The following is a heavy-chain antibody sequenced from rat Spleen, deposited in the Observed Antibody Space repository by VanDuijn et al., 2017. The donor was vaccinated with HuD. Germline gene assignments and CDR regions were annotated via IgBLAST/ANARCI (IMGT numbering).Heavy chain of an antibody. CDR1: GFSLTSNG. J-gene: IGHJ2*01. D-gene: IGHD1-2*01. CDR2: MKYDGDT. V-gene: IGHV2S30*01. Sequence: QVQLKESGPGLVQPSQTLSLTCTVSGFSLTSNGVSWVRQPPGKGLEWMGRMKYDGDTYYNSALKSRLSISRDASKSQVFLKLNILQTEDTAIYFCTRSGYYYSSYVPFFDYWGQGVMVTVSS. CDR3: TRSGYYYSSYVPFFDY.